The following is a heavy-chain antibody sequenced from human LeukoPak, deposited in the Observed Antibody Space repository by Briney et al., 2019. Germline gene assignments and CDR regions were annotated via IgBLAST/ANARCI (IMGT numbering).Heavy chain of an antibody. D-gene: IGHD5-18*01. Sequence: PGGSLRLSCAASGFTFSSYWMHWVRQAPGKGLVWVSRINSDGSSTSYADSVKGRFTISRDNAKNTLYLQMNSLRAEDTAVYYCAREGIGGYGDPFDFWGQGTLVTVSS. J-gene: IGHJ3*01. CDR3: AREGIGGYGDPFDF. CDR2: INSDGSST. V-gene: IGHV3-74*01. CDR1: GFTFSSYW.